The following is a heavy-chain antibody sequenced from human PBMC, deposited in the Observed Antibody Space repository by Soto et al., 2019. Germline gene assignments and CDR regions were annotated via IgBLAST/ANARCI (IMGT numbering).Heavy chain of an antibody. V-gene: IGHV1-18*01. CDR2: ISAYNGNR. CDR1: GYAFSHYG. Sequence: ASVKVSCKVSGYAFSHYGIGWVRQAPGQGLEWMGWISAYNGNRHFAEGLRGRITMTTNTTTSTADMELRSLSPDDTAVYYCARGGHECSNCCCCYIYDGIDDWGQATTGTVSS. J-gene: IGHJ6*02. D-gene: IGHD2-2*01. CDR3: ARGGHECSNCCCCYIYDGIDD.